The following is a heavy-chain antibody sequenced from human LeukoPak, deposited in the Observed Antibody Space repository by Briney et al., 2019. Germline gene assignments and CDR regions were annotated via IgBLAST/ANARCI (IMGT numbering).Heavy chain of an antibody. Sequence: SVKVSCKASGGTFISYAISWVRQAPGQGLEWMGGIIPIFGTANYAQKFQGRVTITADESTSTAYMELSSLRSEDTAVYYCARDRKEVHYDFWSGYFMDVWGQGTTVTVSS. D-gene: IGHD3-3*01. CDR3: ARDRKEVHYDFWSGYFMDV. CDR1: GGTFISYA. V-gene: IGHV1-69*01. J-gene: IGHJ6*02. CDR2: IIPIFGTA.